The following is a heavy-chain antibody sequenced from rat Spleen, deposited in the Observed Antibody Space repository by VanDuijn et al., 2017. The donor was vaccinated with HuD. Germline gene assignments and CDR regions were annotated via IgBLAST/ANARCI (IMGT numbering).Heavy chain of an antibody. V-gene: IGHV2-30*01. CDR1: GFSLTSYN. J-gene: IGHJ2*01. CDR3: ARENY. CDR2: IWTGGST. Sequence: QVQLKESGPGLVQPSQTLSLTCTVSGFSLTSYNVHWVRQPTGKGLEWMGVIWTGGSTDHNSALKSRLSISRDTSKNQVFLKMSSLQTEDTATYYCARENYWGQGVMVTVSS.